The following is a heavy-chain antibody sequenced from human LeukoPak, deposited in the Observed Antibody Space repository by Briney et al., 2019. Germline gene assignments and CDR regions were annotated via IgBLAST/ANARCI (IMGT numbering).Heavy chain of an antibody. D-gene: IGHD2-2*01. CDR2: IRYDGSNK. J-gene: IGHJ4*02. V-gene: IGHV3-30*02. Sequence: PGGSLRLFCAASGFTFSSYAMSWVRQAPGKGLEWVAFIRYDGSNKYYADSVKGRFTISRDNSKNTLYLQMNSLRAEDTAVYYCAKDHGCSSTSCYSFDYWGQGTLVTVSS. CDR3: AKDHGCSSTSCYSFDY. CDR1: GFTFSSYA.